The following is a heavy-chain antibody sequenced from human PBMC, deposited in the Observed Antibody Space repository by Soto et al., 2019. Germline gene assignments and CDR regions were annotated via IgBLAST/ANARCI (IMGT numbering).Heavy chain of an antibody. CDR3: AKDHMAWAGLFDS. J-gene: IGHJ4*02. Sequence: LRLSCAASGFTFDNYAMHWVRQVPGKGLEWVSGISWNSGNIGYADSVKGRFTISRDNAQNSLYLQMNSLRSEDTAFYYCAKDHMAWAGLFDSWGQGTLVTVSS. CDR1: GFTFDNYA. V-gene: IGHV3-9*01. D-gene: IGHD6-19*01. CDR2: ISWNSGNI.